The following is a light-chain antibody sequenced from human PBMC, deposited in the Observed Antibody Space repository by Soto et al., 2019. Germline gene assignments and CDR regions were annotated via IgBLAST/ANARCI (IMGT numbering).Light chain of an antibody. CDR3: QQNYSIPIT. CDR1: QSISTY. J-gene: IGKJ5*01. CDR2: AAS. V-gene: IGKV1-39*01. Sequence: DIQMTQSPSSLSASVGDRVTITCRASQSISTYLNWYHQKPGKAPDLLIYAASSLKSGVPSRFSGSGSGTDFTLTITGLQPADFATYYCQQNYSIPITLGQGTRLEI.